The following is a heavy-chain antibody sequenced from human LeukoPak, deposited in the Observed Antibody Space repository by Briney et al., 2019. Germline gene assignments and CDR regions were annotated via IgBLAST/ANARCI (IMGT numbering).Heavy chain of an antibody. CDR1: GFTFSSYA. D-gene: IGHD4-17*01. Sequence: GGSLRLSCAASGFTFSSYAMSWVRQAPGKGLEWVSAISGSGGSTYYADSVKGRFTISRDNSKNTLYLQMNSLRAEDTAVYYCAKSLYGPLLTTVTTADQYYFDYWGQGTLVTVSS. J-gene: IGHJ4*02. CDR3: AKSLYGPLLTTVTTADQYYFDY. V-gene: IGHV3-23*01. CDR2: ISGSGGST.